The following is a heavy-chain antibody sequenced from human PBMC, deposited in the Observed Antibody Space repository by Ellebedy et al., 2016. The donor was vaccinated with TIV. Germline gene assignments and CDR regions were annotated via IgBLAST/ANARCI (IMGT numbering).Heavy chain of an antibody. CDR2: ISGSGYDT. D-gene: IGHD4-17*01. CDR3: ARAMFHGDYDHDY. CDR1: GFSFSSYA. Sequence: GGSLRLSCAASGFSFSSYAMSWVRRAPGKGLEWVSSISGSGYDTSYAGSVKGRFTVYRDNSRNTLYLQMNSLTAEDTAVYYCARAMFHGDYDHDYWGRGTLVTVSP. V-gene: IGHV3-23*01. J-gene: IGHJ4*02.